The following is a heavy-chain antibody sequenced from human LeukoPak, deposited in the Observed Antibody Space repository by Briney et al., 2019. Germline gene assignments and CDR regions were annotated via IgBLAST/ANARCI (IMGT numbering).Heavy chain of an antibody. CDR1: GFTFSSYG. CDR3: ATGPGTGDSYYFDY. V-gene: IGHV3-30*03. D-gene: IGHD1-1*01. J-gene: IGHJ4*02. CDR2: ISYDGSNK. Sequence: GGSLRLSCAASGFTFSSYGMHWVRQAPGKGLEWVAVISYDGSNKYYADSVKGRFTISRDNSKNTLYLQMNSLRAEDTAVYYCATGPGTGDSYYFDYWGQGTLVTVSS.